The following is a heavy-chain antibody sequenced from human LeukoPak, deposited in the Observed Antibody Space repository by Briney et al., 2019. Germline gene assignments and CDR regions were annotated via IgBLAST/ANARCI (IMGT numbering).Heavy chain of an antibody. J-gene: IGHJ4*02. Sequence: GGSLRLSCGASGFTFSRYSMNWVRQAPGKGLEWVSYISSSSSTIYYADSVKGRFTISRDNAKNSLYLQMNSLRAEDTAVYYCAKSPYYYDSSGYYYWGQGTLVTVSS. CDR3: AKSPYYYDSSGYYY. V-gene: IGHV3-48*04. D-gene: IGHD3-22*01. CDR1: GFTFSRYS. CDR2: ISSSSSTI.